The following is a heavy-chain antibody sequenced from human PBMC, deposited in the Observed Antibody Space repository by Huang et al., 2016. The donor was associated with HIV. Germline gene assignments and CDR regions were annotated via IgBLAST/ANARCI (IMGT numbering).Heavy chain of an antibody. CDR2: IYSGGTT. V-gene: IGHV3-53*01. Sequence: EVQLVESGGGLIQPGGSLRLSCAASGCTVSTNYMTWVLQAPGKGLEWFSLIYSGGTTYYADSVKGRFTISRDDSENTLYLHMTSLRAGDTAVYYCAKEGDTGAALGYWGQGTLVTVS. D-gene: IGHD2-8*02. CDR3: AKEGDTGAALGY. CDR1: GCTVSTNY. J-gene: IGHJ4*02.